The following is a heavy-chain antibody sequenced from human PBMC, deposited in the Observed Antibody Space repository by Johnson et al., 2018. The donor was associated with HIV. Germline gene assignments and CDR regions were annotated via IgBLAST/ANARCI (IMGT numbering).Heavy chain of an antibody. CDR2: ISWNSGSI. CDR1: GFTFDDYA. CDR3: AKDMVVRENGAFDI. D-gene: IGHD3-10*01. J-gene: IGHJ3*02. Sequence: VQLVESGGGVVQPGRSLRLSCEASGFTFDDYAMHWVRQAPGKGLEWVSGISWNSGSIGYADSVKGRFTISRDNAKNSLYLQMNSLRAEDTALYYCAKDMVVRENGAFDIWGQGTMVTVSS. V-gene: IGHV3-9*01.